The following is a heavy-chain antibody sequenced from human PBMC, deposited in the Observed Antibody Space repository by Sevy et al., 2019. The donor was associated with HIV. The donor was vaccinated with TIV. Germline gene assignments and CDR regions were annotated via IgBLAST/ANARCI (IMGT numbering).Heavy chain of an antibody. J-gene: IGHJ2*01. CDR2: ISGNGDTT. D-gene: IGHD3-10*01. CDR1: GFSLSTYA. CDR3: AIGPDYSGSGRVLRDWYFDL. Sequence: GGSLRLSCAASGFSLSTYAISWVRQAAGKGLDWVSGISGNGDTTFYADSVKGRFTMPRDNSKSTLFLQMNSLEAEDTAVYYCAIGPDYSGSGRVLRDWYFDLWGRGTLVTVSS. V-gene: IGHV3-23*01.